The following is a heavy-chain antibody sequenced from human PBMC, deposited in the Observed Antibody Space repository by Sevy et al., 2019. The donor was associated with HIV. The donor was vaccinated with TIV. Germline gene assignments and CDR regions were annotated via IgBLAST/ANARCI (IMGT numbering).Heavy chain of an antibody. CDR3: ARDGYDFWSGSNYYYYYGMDV. Sequence: ASVKVSCKASGYTFTGYYMHWVRQAPGQGLEWMGRINPNSGGTNYAQKFQGRVTMTRDTSISTAYMELSRRRSDDTAVYYCARDGYDFWSGSNYYYYYGMDVWGQGTTVTVSS. CDR2: INPNSGGT. D-gene: IGHD3-3*01. J-gene: IGHJ6*02. V-gene: IGHV1-2*06. CDR1: GYTFTGYY.